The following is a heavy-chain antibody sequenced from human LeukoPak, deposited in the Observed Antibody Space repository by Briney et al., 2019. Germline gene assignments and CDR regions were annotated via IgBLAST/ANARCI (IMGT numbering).Heavy chain of an antibody. CDR2: TYYRSKWYK. J-gene: IGHJ1*01. CDR1: GDSVSSNSAT. CDR3: ARGPSYFQH. Sequence: HSQTLSLTCAISGDSVSSNSATWNWIRQSPSRGLEWLGRTYYRSKWYKYYAVSVKGRITINPDTSKNQFSLQLNSVTPEDTAAYYCARGPSYFQHWGQGTLVTVSS. V-gene: IGHV6-1*01.